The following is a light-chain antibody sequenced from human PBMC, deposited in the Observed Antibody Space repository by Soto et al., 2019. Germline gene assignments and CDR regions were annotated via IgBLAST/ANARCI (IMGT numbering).Light chain of an antibody. CDR2: AVS. CDR1: SSDVGTYRY. Sequence: QSALTQPASVSGSPGQSITISCTGTSSDVGTYRYVSWYQQHPGKAPKLMIYAVSNRPSGVSTRFSGSKSGNTASLTISGLQAEDEADYYCSSYTRSSTLIFGGGTKLTVL. V-gene: IGLV2-14*01. J-gene: IGLJ2*01. CDR3: SSYTRSSTLI.